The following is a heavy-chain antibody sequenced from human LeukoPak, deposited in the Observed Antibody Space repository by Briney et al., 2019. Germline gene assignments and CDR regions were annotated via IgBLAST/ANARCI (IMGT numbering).Heavy chain of an antibody. CDR1: GASISRNTYY. V-gene: IGHV4-39*02. D-gene: IGHD3-22*01. J-gene: IGHJ3*02. CDR2: FYYTGST. CDR3: ARANYYDSGGYYYNAFDI. Sequence: PSETLSLTCSVSGASISRNTYYCGWIRQSPGKGLEWIGTFYYTGSTYYNPSLKSRITISVDTSKNHFSLKLSSVTAADTAVYYCARANYYDSGGYYYNAFDIWGQGTMVTVSS.